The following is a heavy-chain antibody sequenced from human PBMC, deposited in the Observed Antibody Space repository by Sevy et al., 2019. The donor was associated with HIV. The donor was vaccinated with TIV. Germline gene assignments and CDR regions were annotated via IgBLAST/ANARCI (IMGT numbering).Heavy chain of an antibody. J-gene: IGHJ5*02. V-gene: IGHV1-69*13. CDR2: IIPIFGTA. Sequence: ASVKVSCKASGGTFSSYAISWVRQAPGQGLEWMGGIIPIFGTANYAQKFQGRVTITADESTGTAYMELSSLRSEDTAVYYCASRYYYDSSGARGWFDPWGQGTLVTVSS. CDR1: GGTFSSYA. D-gene: IGHD3-22*01. CDR3: ASRYYYDSSGARGWFDP.